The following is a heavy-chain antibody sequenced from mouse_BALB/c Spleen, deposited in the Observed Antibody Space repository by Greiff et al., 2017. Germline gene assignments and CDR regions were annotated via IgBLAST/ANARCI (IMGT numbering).Heavy chain of an antibody. J-gene: IGHJ2*01. CDR1: GYTFTSYY. D-gene: IGHD2-4*01. Sequence: QVQLQQSGAELVKPGASVKLSCKASGYTFTSYYMYWVKQRPGQGLEWIGEINPSNGGTNFNEKFKSKATLTVDKSSSTAYMQLSSLTSEDSAVYYCTRSRKSGMITTWDYWGQGTTLTVSS. V-gene: IGHV1S81*02. CDR2: INPSNGGT. CDR3: TRSRKSGMITTWDY.